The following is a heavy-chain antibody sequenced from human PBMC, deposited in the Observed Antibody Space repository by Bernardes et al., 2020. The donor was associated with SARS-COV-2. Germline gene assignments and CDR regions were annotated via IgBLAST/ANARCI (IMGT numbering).Heavy chain of an antibody. CDR1: GFTFSSYS. V-gene: IGHV3-48*04. CDR3: ARDALLWFGEGDYHYYYMDV. J-gene: IGHJ6*03. D-gene: IGHD3-10*01. CDR2: ISSSSSTI. Sequence: GGSLRLSCAASGFTFSSYSMNWVRQAPGKGLEWVSYISSSSSTIYYADSVKGRFTISRDNAKNSLYLQMNSLRAEDTAVYYCARDALLWFGEGDYHYYYMDVWGKGTTVTVSS.